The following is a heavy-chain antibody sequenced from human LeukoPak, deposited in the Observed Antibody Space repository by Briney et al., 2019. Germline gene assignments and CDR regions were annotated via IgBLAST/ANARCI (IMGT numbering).Heavy chain of an antibody. V-gene: IGHV3-53*01. Sequence: GGSLRLSCAASGFTVSSNYMSWVRQAPGKGLEWVSVIYSGGSTYYADSVKGRFTISRDNSKNTLYLQMNSLRAEDTAVYYCARGSGYYPLALDYWGQGTLVTVSS. CDR3: ARGSGYYPLALDY. J-gene: IGHJ4*02. CDR1: GFTVSSNY. D-gene: IGHD3-3*01. CDR2: IYSGGST.